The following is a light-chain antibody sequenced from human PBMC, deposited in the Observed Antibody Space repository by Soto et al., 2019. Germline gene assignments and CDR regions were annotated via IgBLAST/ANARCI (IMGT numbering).Light chain of an antibody. V-gene: IGKV3-20*01. CDR1: QSLRSSY. Sequence: EVVFTQSPNTLSLSPGERATLSCWASQSLRSSYLAWYQRKPGQAPRLLMFGASRRATGIPDRFNGSGSGTDFILTISRLEPEDVAVYYCQQHGTSPYTFGQGTVLEIK. CDR2: GAS. J-gene: IGKJ2*01. CDR3: QQHGTSPYT.